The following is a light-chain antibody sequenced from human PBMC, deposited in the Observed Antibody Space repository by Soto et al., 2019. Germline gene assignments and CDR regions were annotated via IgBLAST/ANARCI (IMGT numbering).Light chain of an antibody. J-gene: IGKJ4*01. CDR1: QDISNY. V-gene: IGKV1-33*01. CDR3: QQYDNLPLT. Sequence: DIQMTQSPSSLSASVGDRVTITCQASQDISNYLNWYQQKPGKAPKLLIYDASNLKTGVPSRFSGSGSTTHFTFTISSLQPEDIATYYCQQYDNLPLTFGGGPRWISN. CDR2: DAS.